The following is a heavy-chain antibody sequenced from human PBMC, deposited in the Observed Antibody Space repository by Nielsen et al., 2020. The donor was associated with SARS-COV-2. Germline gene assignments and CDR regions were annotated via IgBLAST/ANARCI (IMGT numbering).Heavy chain of an antibody. CDR3: AKDDVVRGDAYDI. V-gene: IGHV3-23*01. CDR2: TSSSCSST. Sequence: GESLKISCASSGFTFTFYSLAWFRRAPGRGLEWVSGTSSSCSSTYYSDSVKGRFSISIDNSRNTLYLQMNSLRVEDTAIYFCAKDDVVRGDAYDIWGQGTVVTVSS. CDR1: GFTFTFYS. D-gene: IGHD3-10*01. J-gene: IGHJ3*02.